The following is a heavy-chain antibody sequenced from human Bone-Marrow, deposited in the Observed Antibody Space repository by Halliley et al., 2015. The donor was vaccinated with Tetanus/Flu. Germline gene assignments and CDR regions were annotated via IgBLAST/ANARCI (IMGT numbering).Heavy chain of an antibody. V-gene: IGHV3-23*01. J-gene: IGHJ4*02. CDR2: IGPGGPEI. CDR3: ASYGQVATMDH. D-gene: IGHD5-12*01. CDR1: GFTFSSFG. Sequence: SLRLSCAASGFTFSSFGMIWVRQAPGKGLEWVSVIGPGGPEIHYADSVKGRFTISRDDSKNTLYLQMNSLRAEDTAIYYCASYGQVATMDHWGQGTLVTVSS.